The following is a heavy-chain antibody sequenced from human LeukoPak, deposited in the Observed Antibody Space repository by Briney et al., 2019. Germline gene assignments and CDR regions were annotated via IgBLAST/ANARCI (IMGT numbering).Heavy chain of an antibody. CDR2: ISSSSSYI. CDR1: GFTFDDYG. CDR3: ARVGGAAAVVWVDV. J-gene: IGHJ6*04. D-gene: IGHD6-13*01. V-gene: IGHV3-21*01. Sequence: GGSLRLSCAASGFTFDDYGMSWVRQAPGKGLEWVSSISSSSSYIYYADSVKGRFTISRDNAKNSLYLQMNSLRAEDTAVYYCARVGGAAAVVWVDVWGKGTTVTVSS.